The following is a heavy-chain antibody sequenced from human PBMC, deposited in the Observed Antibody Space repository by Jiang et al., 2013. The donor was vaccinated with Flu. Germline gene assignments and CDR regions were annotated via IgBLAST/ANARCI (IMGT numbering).Heavy chain of an antibody. CDR3: AREIKGYSSGWYWFDP. Sequence: QLVESGGGVVQPGRSLRLSCAASGFTFSSYGMHWVRQAPGKGLEWVAVIWYDGSNKYYADSVKGRFTISRDNSKNTLYLQMNSLRAEDTAVYYCAREIKGYSSGWYWFDPWGQGTLVTVSS. V-gene: IGHV3-33*01. CDR1: GFTFSSYG. CDR2: IWYDGSNK. D-gene: IGHD6-19*01. J-gene: IGHJ5*02.